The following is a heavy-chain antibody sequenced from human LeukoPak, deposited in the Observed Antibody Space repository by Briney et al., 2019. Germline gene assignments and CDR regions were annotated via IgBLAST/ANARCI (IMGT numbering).Heavy chain of an antibody. CDR3: ATDELTGQLVF. J-gene: IGHJ4*02. CDR2: IIPIFGAA. Sequence: GSSVKVSCKASGGGFTKYTLSWVRQAPGQGLEWMGGIIPIFGAANYAQKFRGRLTVTADESTTTAYMELNSLTSEDTAVYFCATDELTGQLVFWGQGTRVTVSS. D-gene: IGHD1-7*01. V-gene: IGHV1-69*01. CDR1: GGGFTKYT.